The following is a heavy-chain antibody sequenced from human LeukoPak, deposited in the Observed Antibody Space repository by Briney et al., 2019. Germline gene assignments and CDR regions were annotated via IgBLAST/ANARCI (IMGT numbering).Heavy chain of an antibody. Sequence: GGSLRLSCAASGFTFSSYGMHWVRQAPGKGLEWVAVISYDGSNKYYADSVKGRFTISRDNSKNTLYLQMTSLRAEDTAVYYCAKDEGATFDDWGQGTLVTVSS. V-gene: IGHV3-30*18. D-gene: IGHD1-26*01. CDR3: AKDEGATFDD. J-gene: IGHJ4*02. CDR2: ISYDGSNK. CDR1: GFTFSSYG.